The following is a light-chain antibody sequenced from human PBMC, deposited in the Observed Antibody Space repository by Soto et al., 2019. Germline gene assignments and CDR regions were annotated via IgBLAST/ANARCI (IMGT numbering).Light chain of an antibody. CDR1: QSVSSSY. CDR3: QQYGTSPFT. V-gene: IGKV3-20*01. Sequence: EIVMTQSPGTMSLSPVSRATLACRGSQSVSSSYLAWYQQKPGQAPRLLIYGASSRATGIPDRFSGSGSGTDFTLTISRLEPEDFAVYYCQQYGTSPFTFGPGTKVDI. J-gene: IGKJ3*01. CDR2: GAS.